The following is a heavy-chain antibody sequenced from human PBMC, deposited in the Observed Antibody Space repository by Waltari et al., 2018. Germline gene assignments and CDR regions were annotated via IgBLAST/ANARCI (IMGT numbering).Heavy chain of an antibody. D-gene: IGHD6-19*01. V-gene: IGHV1-2*06. J-gene: IGHJ4*02. CDR3: ARGQYSSGWPDFDY. CDR2: INPNSGGT. CDR1: GYTFTGYY. Sequence: QVQLVQSGAEVKKPGASVKVSCKASGYTFTGYYLHSVRPAPGQGLEWMGRINPNSGGTNYAQKFQGRVTMTRDTSISTAYMELSRLRSDDTAVYYCARGQYSSGWPDFDYWGQGTLVTVSS.